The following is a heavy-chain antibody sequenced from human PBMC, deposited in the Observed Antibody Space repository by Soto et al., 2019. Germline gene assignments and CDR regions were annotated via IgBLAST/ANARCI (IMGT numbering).Heavy chain of an antibody. CDR1: GFTFDDYA. J-gene: IGHJ4*02. D-gene: IGHD5-18*01. CDR3: LRSKGGYSYGTPFDY. Sequence: EVQLEESGGALVQPGRSLRLSCAASGFTFDDYAIYWVRQVLGKCLEWVSSISWNSGNIGYADSVQGRFTTSRDNAQKALLLPMNTLRPADTAFYYCLRSKGGYSYGTPFDYWGQGTLVTVSS. CDR2: ISWNSGNI. V-gene: IGHV3-9*01.